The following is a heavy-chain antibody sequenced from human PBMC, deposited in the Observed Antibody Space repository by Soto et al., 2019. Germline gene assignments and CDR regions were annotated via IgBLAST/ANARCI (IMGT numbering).Heavy chain of an antibody. CDR2: NIPIFGTA. CDR1: GGTFSNFV. J-gene: IGHJ4*02. D-gene: IGHD2-21*01. Sequence: SVKVSCKASGGTFSNFVISRVRQAPGQGLEWMGGNIPIFGTANYAQKFQGRVTIIADESTGTTYMELTSLRSEDTAVYYCARAPILVGETTYENYFDYWGQGTLVTVSS. V-gene: IGHV1-69*13. CDR3: ARAPILVGETTYENYFDY.